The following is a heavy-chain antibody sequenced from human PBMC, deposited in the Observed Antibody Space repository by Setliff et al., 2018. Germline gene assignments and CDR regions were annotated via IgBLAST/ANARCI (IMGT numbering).Heavy chain of an antibody. D-gene: IGHD6-19*01. Sequence: PSETLSLTCSFSGGSISSYHWSWIRQSPQKGLEWIGYIHYTGNTKYNPSLKSRVSISLDTSKNQFSLRLTSVTAADTAYYYCASLTIDTSGWFENWFDSWGQGAQVTVS. CDR2: IHYTGNT. CDR3: ASLTIDTSGWFENWFDS. V-gene: IGHV4-59*13. CDR1: GGSISSYH. J-gene: IGHJ5*01.